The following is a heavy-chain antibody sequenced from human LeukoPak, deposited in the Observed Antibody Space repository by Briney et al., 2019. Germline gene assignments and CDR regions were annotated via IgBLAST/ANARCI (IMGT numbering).Heavy chain of an antibody. CDR2: ISSSSGTI. D-gene: IGHD3-9*01. Sequence: GGSLRLSCAASGFTFSIYTMNWVRQAPGKGLEWVSHISSSSGTIYYADSVKGRFTISRDNAKNSLYLQMNSLRVEDTAVYYCASTGWRSGWFDPWGQGTLVTVSS. CDR3: ASTGWRSGWFDP. V-gene: IGHV3-48*04. CDR1: GFTFSIYT. J-gene: IGHJ5*02.